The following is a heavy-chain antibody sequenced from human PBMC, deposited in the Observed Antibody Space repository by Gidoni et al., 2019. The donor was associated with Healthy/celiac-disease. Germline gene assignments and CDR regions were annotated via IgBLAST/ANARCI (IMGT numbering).Heavy chain of an antibody. D-gene: IGHD1-26*01. CDR1: GYTFTGYY. Sequence: QVQLVQSGAEVKKPGASVKVSCKASGYTFTGYYMHWVRQAPGQGLEWMGWINPNSGGTNYAQKVQGWVTMTRDTSISTAYMELSRLRSDDTAVYYCARGQVGLAYGSMGYWGQGTLVTVSS. CDR3: ARGQVGLAYGSMGY. J-gene: IGHJ4*02. V-gene: IGHV1-2*04. CDR2: INPNSGGT.